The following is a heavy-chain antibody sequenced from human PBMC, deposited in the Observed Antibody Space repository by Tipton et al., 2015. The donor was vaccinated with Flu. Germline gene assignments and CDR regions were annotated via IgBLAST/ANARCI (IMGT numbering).Heavy chain of an antibody. CDR3: ARLFRPGIAVAG. J-gene: IGHJ4*02. D-gene: IGHD6-19*01. Sequence: TLSLTCTVSGGSISSYYWSWIRQPPGKGLEWIGYIYYSGSTNYNPSLKSRVTISVDTSKNQFSLKLSSVTAADTAVYYCARLFRPGIAVAGWGQGTLVTVSS. V-gene: IGHV4-59*12. CDR2: IYYSGST. CDR1: GGSISSYY.